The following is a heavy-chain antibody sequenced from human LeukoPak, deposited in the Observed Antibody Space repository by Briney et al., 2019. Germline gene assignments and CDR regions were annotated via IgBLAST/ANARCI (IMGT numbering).Heavy chain of an antibody. CDR1: GFTFSSYG. J-gene: IGHJ4*01. D-gene: IGHD5-18*01. Sequence: GGSLRLSCAASGFTFSSYGMHWVRRAPGKGLEWVAVIWYDGSNKYYADSVKGRFTISRDNSKNTLYLQMNSLRAEDTAVYYCARDHSYSYGSESDYWGQGTLVTVSS. CDR3: ARDHSYSYGSESDY. CDR2: IWYDGSNK. V-gene: IGHV3-33*01.